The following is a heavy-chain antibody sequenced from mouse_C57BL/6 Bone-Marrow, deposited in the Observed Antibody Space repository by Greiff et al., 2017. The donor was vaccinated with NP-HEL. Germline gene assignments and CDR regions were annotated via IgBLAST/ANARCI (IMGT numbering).Heavy chain of an antibody. V-gene: IGHV3-6*01. CDR2: ISFDGSN. J-gene: IGHJ2*01. CDR1: GYSITSGYY. CDR3: ARAHYHPVYFDY. Sequence: DVKLVESGPGLVKPSQSLSLTCSVTGYSITSGYYWNWIRQFPGNKLEWMGYISFDGSNNYNPSLKNRISITRDTSKNQFFLKLNSVTTEDTATYYCARAHYHPVYFDYWGQGTTLTVSS. D-gene: IGHD1-2*01.